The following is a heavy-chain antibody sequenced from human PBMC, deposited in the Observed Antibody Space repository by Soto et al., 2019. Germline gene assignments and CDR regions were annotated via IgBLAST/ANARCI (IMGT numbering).Heavy chain of an antibody. D-gene: IGHD2-21*02. CDR1: GFTFSSYA. J-gene: IGHJ4*02. V-gene: IGHV3-30-3*01. CDR3: ARSGGDKNRYYYFDY. Sequence: QVQLVEFGGGVVQPGRSLRLPCAASGFTFSSYAMHWVRQAPGKGLEWVAVISYDGSNKYYADSVKGRFTISRDNSKNTLYLQMNSLRAEDTAVYYCARSGGDKNRYYYFDYWGQGTLVTVSS. CDR2: ISYDGSNK.